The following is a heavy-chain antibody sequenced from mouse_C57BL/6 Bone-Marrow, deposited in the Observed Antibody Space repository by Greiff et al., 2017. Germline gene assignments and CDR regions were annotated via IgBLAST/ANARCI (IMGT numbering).Heavy chain of an antibody. V-gene: IGHV1-82*01. CDR3: ALWFAY. Sequence: QVQLQQSGPELVKPGASVKISCKASGYAFSSSWMNWVKQRPGKGLEWIGRIYPGDGDNNYNGKFKGKATLTADKSSSTAYMKLSSLTSVYSAVYCSALWFAYWGQGTLVTVSA. CDR1: GYAFSSSW. CDR2: IYPGDGDN. J-gene: IGHJ3*01.